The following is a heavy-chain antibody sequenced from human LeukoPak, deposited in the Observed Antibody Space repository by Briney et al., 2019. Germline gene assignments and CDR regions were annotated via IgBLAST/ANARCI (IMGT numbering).Heavy chain of an antibody. CDR2: TNPNSGGT. V-gene: IGHV1-2*02. CDR1: GYTFTGYY. CDR3: YYRVSSGYLT. J-gene: IGHJ4*02. Sequence: GASVKVSCKASGYTFTGYYMHWVRQAPGQGLEWMGWTNPNSGGTYYAQKFQGRVSMTRDTSISTAYMELSSLRSDDTAVYYCYYRVSSGYLTWGQGTLVAVSS. D-gene: IGHD3-22*01.